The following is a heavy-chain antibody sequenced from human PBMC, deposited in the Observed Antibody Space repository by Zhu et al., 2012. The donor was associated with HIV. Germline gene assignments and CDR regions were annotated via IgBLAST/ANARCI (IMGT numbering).Heavy chain of an antibody. CDR3: VRVSWFD. CDR1: GFMFNNYR. V-gene: IGHV3-74*01. CDR2: ISPDGNTA. Sequence: EVKLVQSGGGLVQPGESLRLSCVASGFMFNNYRMHWVRQAPGKGPVWISRISPDGNTADYADSVKGRFTISRDNSKNTLYLDMNSLKVEDTAVYYCVRVSWFDRGQGAQVTVSS. J-gene: IGHJ4*02. D-gene: IGHD6-13*01.